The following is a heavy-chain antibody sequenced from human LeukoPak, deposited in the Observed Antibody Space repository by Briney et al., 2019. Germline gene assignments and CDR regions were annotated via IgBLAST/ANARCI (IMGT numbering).Heavy chain of an antibody. CDR1: GYTFTGYH. Sequence: GASVKVSCTASGYTFTGYHMHWVRQAPGPGLEWMGSMNPNSGGTQYVQKFQGRVTMTRDTSISTAYMEVSSLRSDDTAVYYCARGSGIVEAARHGNDYWGQGTLVTVSS. V-gene: IGHV1-2*02. D-gene: IGHD6-6*01. CDR2: MNPNSGGT. J-gene: IGHJ4*02. CDR3: ARGSGIVEAARHGNDY.